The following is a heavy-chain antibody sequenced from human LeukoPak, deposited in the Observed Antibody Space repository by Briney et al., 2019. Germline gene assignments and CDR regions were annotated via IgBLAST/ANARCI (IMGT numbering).Heavy chain of an antibody. CDR2: ISGGSRTI. CDR1: GFTFSSYA. J-gene: IGHJ4*02. V-gene: IGHV3-21*04. Sequence: VKPGGSLRLSCAASGFTFSSYAMSWVRQAPGKGLEWVSSISGGSRTINYADSVKGRFTTSRDNAKNSLFLQVNSLRAEDTAVYYCARAGQSDYWGQGTLVTVSS. CDR3: ARAGQSDY.